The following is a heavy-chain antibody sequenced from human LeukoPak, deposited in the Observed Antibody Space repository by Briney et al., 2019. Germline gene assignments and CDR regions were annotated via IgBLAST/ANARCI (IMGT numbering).Heavy chain of an antibody. J-gene: IGHJ6*03. Sequence: GGSLRLSCAASGFTFSSYWMHWVRQAPGKGLVWVSRINTDGSSTSYADSVKGRFTISRDNAKNTLYLQMNSLRAEDTAVYYCARHYDRYYYYMDVWGKGTTVTVSS. CDR1: GFTFSSYW. V-gene: IGHV3-74*01. CDR2: INTDGSST. CDR3: ARHYDRYYYYMDV. D-gene: IGHD3-9*01.